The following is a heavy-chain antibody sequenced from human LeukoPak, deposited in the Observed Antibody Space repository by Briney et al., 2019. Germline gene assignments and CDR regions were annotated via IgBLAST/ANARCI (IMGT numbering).Heavy chain of an antibody. D-gene: IGHD6-13*01. CDR2: ISGSGGST. CDR3: AGTPAAGTSFDY. CDR1: GFTFRSYA. J-gene: IGHJ4*02. Sequence: GGSLRLSCAASGFTFRSYAMSWVRLAPGKGREWVSAISGSGGSTYYADSVKGRFTISRDNSKNTLYLQMNSLRAEDTAVYYCAGTPAAGTSFDYWGQGTLVTVSS. V-gene: IGHV3-23*01.